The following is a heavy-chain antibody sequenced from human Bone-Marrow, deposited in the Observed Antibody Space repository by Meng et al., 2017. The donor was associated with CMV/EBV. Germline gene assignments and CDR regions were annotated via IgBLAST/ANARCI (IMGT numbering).Heavy chain of an antibody. V-gene: IGHV3-30*04. CDR1: GFTFNYYS. D-gene: IGHD2-2*01. CDR3: ARPYCSSTSCPPGAYYYYYGMDV. J-gene: IGHJ6*02. CDR2: VSFDESNN. Sequence: GESLKISCVASGFTFNYYSMHWIRQAPGKGLEWVAVVSFDESNNYYADSVKGRFTISRDNSKNTLYLQMGSLRAGDTAVYYCARPYCSSTSCPPGAYYYYYGMDVWGQGTTVTVSS.